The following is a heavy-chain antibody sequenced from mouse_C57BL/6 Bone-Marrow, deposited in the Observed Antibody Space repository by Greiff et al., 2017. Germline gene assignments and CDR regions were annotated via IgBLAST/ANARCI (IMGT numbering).Heavy chain of an antibody. CDR2: IHPNSGST. J-gene: IGHJ1*03. CDR3: ARRAYYGSSYDWYFDV. CDR1: GYTFTSYW. Sequence: QVQLQQPGAELVKPGASVKLSCKASGYTFTSYWMHWVKQRPGQGLEWIGMIHPNSGSTNYNEKFKSKATLTVDKSSSTAYMQLSSLTSEDSAVYYCARRAYYGSSYDWYFDVWGTGTTVTVSS. V-gene: IGHV1-64*01. D-gene: IGHD1-1*01.